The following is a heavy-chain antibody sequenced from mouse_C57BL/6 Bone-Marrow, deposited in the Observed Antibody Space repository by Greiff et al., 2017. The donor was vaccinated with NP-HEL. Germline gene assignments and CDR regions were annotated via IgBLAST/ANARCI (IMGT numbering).Heavy chain of an antibody. D-gene: IGHD3-2*02. V-gene: IGHV1-82*01. CDR3: ARSRQLRSPFAY. Sequence: LEESGPELVKPGASVKISCKASGYAFSSSWMNWVKQRPGKGLEWIGRIYPGDGDTNYNGKFKGKATLTADKSSSTAYMQLSSLTSEDSAVYFCARSRQLRSPFAYWGQGTLVTVSA. J-gene: IGHJ3*01. CDR2: IYPGDGDT. CDR1: GYAFSSSW.